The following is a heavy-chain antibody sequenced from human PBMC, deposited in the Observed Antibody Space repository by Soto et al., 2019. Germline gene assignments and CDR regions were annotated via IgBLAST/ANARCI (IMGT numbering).Heavy chain of an antibody. CDR2: IYYSGST. Sequence: PSETLSLTCTVSGGSISSSSYYWGWVRQPPGKGLEWIGYIYYSGSTNYNPSLKSRVTISVDRSKNQFSLKLSSVTAADTAVYYCARTPTPMVRGVIYGMDVWGQGTTVTVSS. CDR3: ARTPTPMVRGVIYGMDV. J-gene: IGHJ6*02. CDR1: GGSISSSSYY. V-gene: IGHV4-61*05. D-gene: IGHD3-10*01.